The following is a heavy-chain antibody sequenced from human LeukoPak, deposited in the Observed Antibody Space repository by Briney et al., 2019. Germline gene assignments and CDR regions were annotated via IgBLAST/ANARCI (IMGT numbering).Heavy chain of an antibody. CDR1: GYFFTSYW. J-gene: IGHJ4*02. V-gene: IGHV5-51*01. D-gene: IGHD6-19*01. Sequence: GESLQISCKGSGYFFTSYWIGWVRQMPGKGLEWMGIIYPGDSDTRYSPSFQGQVTISADKSISTAYLQWSSLKASDTAMYYCARHQYSSGWYADYWGQGTLVTVSS. CDR2: IYPGDSDT. CDR3: ARHQYSSGWYADY.